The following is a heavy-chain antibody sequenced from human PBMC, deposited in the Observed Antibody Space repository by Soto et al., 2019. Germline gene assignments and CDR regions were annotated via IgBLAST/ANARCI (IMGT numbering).Heavy chain of an antibody. J-gene: IGHJ5*02. CDR2: ISYSGTT. V-gene: IGHV4-30-4*01. CDR3: VRALGSRFMEWPRSDP. D-gene: IGHD3-3*01. Sequence: PSETLSLTCTVSGASISSGDYYWSWIRQPPGKGLEWIAYISYSGTTYYNPSLKSRVTISVDTSRNQFSLKLNSANAADTAVYYCVRALGSRFMEWPRSDPWGQGSLVTVSS. CDR1: GASISSGDYY.